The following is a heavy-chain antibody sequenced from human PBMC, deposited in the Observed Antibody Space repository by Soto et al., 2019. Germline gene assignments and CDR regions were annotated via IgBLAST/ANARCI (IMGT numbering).Heavy chain of an antibody. CDR2: IVPRFGSP. CDR3: ARDPIKLRWGKDSCSGMDV. J-gene: IGHJ6*02. CDR1: GGTFSDFA. Sequence: QVQLVQSGAEMRKPGSSLRVSCKASGGTFSDFAFSWVRQAPGQGLEWMGGIVPRFGSPNYAQKFGGRLTISADTSSSTLYIEVISPIFDDTAVDFCARDPIKLRWGKDSCSGMDVWGQGTTITVSS. V-gene: IGHV1-69*06. D-gene: IGHD3-3*01.